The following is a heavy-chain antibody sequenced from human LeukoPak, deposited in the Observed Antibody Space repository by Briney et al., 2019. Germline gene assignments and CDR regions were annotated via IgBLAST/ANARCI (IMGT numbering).Heavy chain of an antibody. D-gene: IGHD6-13*01. V-gene: IGHV4-34*01. J-gene: IGHJ4*02. Sequence: SETLSLTCAVYGGSFSGYYWSWIRQPPGKGLEWIGEINHSGSTNYNPSLKSRVTISVDTSKNQFSLKLSSVTAADTAVYYCALSGYPDSSSWSDYWGQGTLVTVSS. CDR2: INHSGST. CDR1: GGSFSGYY. CDR3: ALSGYPDSSSWSDY.